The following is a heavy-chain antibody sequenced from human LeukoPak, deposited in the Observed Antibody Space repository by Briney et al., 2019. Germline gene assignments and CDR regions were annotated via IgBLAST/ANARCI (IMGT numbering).Heavy chain of an antibody. CDR2: IRSSGSTI. V-gene: IGHV3-48*03. D-gene: IGHD3-22*01. Sequence: GRSLRLSCAAFGFTFSSYEMNWVRQAPGKGLEWVSHIRSSGSTIYYADSVKGRFTISRDNAQKSLYLQMNSLRVEDTAVYYCARDSRQDYYDSSGYLWFAFDIWGQGTMVTVSS. CDR3: ARDSRQDYYDSSGYLWFAFDI. J-gene: IGHJ3*02. CDR1: GFTFSSYE.